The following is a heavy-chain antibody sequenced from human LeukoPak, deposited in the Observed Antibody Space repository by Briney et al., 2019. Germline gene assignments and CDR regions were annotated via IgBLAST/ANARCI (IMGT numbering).Heavy chain of an antibody. CDR1: GFTFSSYE. CDR3: AKGGGNYYGSGSSEFSWFDP. V-gene: IGHV3-48*01. D-gene: IGHD3-10*01. CDR2: ISSSSSTI. Sequence: PGGSLRLSCAASGFTFSSYEVNWVRQAPGKGLEWVSYISSSSSTIYYADSVKGRFTISRDNAKNSLYLQLNSLRAEDTAVYYCAKGGGNYYGSGSSEFSWFDPWGQGTLVTVSS. J-gene: IGHJ5*02.